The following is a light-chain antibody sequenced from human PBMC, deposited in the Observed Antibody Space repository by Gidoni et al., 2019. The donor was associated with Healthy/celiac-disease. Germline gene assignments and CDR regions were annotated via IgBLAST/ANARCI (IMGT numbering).Light chain of an antibody. V-gene: IGKV2-28*01. CDR1: QSLLHSNGYNY. CDR3: MQALQTHT. J-gene: IGKJ4*01. CDR2: WDS. Sequence: DIVMTQSPLSLPVTPGEPASISCRSSQSLLHSNGYNYLDWYLQKPGQSPQLLIYWDSTRASGVADRCSGGGSGTDITLIISVVEAEGVGDYYWMQALQTHTFGGGTKVEIK.